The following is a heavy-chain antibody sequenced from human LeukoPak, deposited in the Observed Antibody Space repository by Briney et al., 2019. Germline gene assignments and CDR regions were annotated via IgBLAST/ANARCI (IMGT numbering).Heavy chain of an antibody. CDR1: GFTFSSYA. CDR3: AKDNQWLVQTFDY. Sequence: GGSLRLSCAASGFTFSSYAMSWVRQAPGKGLEWVPAISGSGGSTYYADSVKGRFTISRDNSKNTLYLQMNSLRAEDTAVYYCAKDNQWLVQTFDYWGQGTLVTVSS. CDR2: ISGSGGST. V-gene: IGHV3-23*01. J-gene: IGHJ4*02. D-gene: IGHD6-19*01.